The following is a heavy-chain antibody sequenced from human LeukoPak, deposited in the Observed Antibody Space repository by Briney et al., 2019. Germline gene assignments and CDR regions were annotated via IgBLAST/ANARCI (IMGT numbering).Heavy chain of an antibody. CDR1: GYTFTSYD. D-gene: IGHD2-15*01. Sequence: GASGKVSCKASGYTFTSYDINWVRQATGQGLEWMGWMTPNSGNTGYAQKFQGRVTMTTTTSTSTAYMELSSLTSEDTAVYYCARDAARLVGYCRGSSCYGWFDPWGQGTLVTVSS. CDR3: ARDAARLVGYCRGSSCYGWFDP. V-gene: IGHV1-8*01. CDR2: MTPNSGNT. J-gene: IGHJ5*02.